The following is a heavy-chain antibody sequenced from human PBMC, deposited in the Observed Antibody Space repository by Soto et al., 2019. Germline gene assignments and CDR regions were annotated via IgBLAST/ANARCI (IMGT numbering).Heavy chain of an antibody. V-gene: IGHV3-30*04. J-gene: IGHJ4*02. CDR2: ISYDGSEK. CDR1: GFTFSTFS. CDR3: ARGPESGDF. D-gene: IGHD1-26*01. Sequence: QVQLVESGGGVFQPGRSLRLSWATSGFTFSTFSMHWVRQAPGQGLEWVAHISYDGSEKDYADSVKGRFTISRDNSDNTLFLQMNSLTSEDTGVYYCARGPESGDFWGQGTLVTVPS.